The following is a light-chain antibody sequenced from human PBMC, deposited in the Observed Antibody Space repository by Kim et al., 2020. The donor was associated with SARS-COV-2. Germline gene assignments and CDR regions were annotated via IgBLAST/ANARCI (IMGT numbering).Light chain of an antibody. CDR3: QQRSNWPLT. J-gene: IGKJ4*01. V-gene: IGKV3-11*01. Sequence: LSPAERATPSCRASQSLTTSLAWYQQRPGQPPRLLIYGASNRATGIPGRFSGSGSGTDFTLTISSLEPEDFAVYYCQQRSNWPLTFGGGTKVDIK. CDR1: QSLTTS. CDR2: GAS.